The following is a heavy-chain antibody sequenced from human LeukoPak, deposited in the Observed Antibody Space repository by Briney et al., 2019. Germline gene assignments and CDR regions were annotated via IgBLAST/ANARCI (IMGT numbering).Heavy chain of an antibody. CDR1: GGSFSGYY. J-gene: IGHJ4*02. Sequence: SETLSLTCAVYGGSFSGYYWSWIRQPPGKGLEWIGEINHSGSTNYNPSLKSRVTISVDTSKNQFSLKLSSVTAADTAVYYCARGRSSATVSLGYWGQGTLVTVSS. V-gene: IGHV4-34*01. D-gene: IGHD2-15*01. CDR3: ARGRSSATVSLGY. CDR2: INHSGST.